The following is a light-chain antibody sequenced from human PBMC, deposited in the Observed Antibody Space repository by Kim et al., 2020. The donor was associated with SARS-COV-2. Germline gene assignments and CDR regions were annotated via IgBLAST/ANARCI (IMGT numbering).Light chain of an antibody. CDR2: DSS. J-gene: IGKJ4*01. V-gene: IGKV1-33*01. CDR3: QQYDGLPLT. Sequence: SASVGDRVTITCQASQDIRRFLNWFQQKPGQAPKLLIYDSSNLQTGVPSRFSGSGSGTDFTFTIRSLQSEDIATYYCQQYDGLPLTFGGGTKV. CDR1: QDIRRF.